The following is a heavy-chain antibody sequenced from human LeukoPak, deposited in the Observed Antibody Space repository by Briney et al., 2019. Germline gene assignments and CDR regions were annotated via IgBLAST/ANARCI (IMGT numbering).Heavy chain of an antibody. CDR2: TYFSGSA. CDR3: ARLGDLLTGYYFES. CDR1: GDSISSRSYY. D-gene: IGHD3-9*01. Sequence: SETLSLTCNVSGDSISSRSYYWGWIRQPPGKGLEWIGSTYFSGSAHYNPSLKSRVTLSVDRSKNHFSLEVKSVTAADTAVYFCARLGDLLTGYYFESWGQGTLVIVSS. J-gene: IGHJ4*02. V-gene: IGHV4-39*02.